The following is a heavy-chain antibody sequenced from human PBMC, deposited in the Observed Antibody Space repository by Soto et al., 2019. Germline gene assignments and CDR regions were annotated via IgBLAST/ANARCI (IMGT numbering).Heavy chain of an antibody. CDR2: IYWDDDK. CDR1: GFSLSTRGVG. V-gene: IGHV2-5*02. J-gene: IGHJ4*02. D-gene: IGHD3-3*01. CDR3: ARPEDFCSADSCHPPFSF. Sequence: SGPTLVNPTQTLTLTCTFSGFSLSTRGVGVGWIRQPPGKALEWLAFIYWDDDKRYSPSLKNRVSITKDTSKNQVVLTMTNMDPVDTATYYCARPEDFCSADSCHPPFSFWGQGTLVTVSS.